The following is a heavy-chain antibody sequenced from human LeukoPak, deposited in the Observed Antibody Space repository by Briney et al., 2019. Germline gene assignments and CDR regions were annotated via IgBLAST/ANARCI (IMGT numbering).Heavy chain of an antibody. Sequence: SQTLSLTCAISGDSVSSNSAAWNWIRQSPSRGLEWLGRTYYRSKWYNDYAVSVKSRITINPDTSKNQFSLQLNPVTPEDTAVYYCARTGYSSSWYRPYYYYGMDVWGQGTTVTVSS. V-gene: IGHV6-1*01. D-gene: IGHD6-13*01. CDR3: ARTGYSSSWYRPYYYYGMDV. CDR2: TYYRSKWYN. CDR1: GDSVSSNSAA. J-gene: IGHJ6*02.